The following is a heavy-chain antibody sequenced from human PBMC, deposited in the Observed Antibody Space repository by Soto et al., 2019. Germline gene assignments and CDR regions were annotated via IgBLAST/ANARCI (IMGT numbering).Heavy chain of an antibody. D-gene: IGHD3-22*01. CDR1: GGSFSGYY. Sequence: SETLSLTCAVYGGSFSGYYWSWIRQPPGKGLEWIGEINHSGSTNYNPSLKSRVTISVDTSKNQFSLKLSSVTAADTAVYYCARARYYDSSGYQLTPKKYYFDYWGQGTLVTVSS. CDR3: ARARYYDSSGYQLTPKKYYFDY. V-gene: IGHV4-34*01. CDR2: INHSGST. J-gene: IGHJ4*02.